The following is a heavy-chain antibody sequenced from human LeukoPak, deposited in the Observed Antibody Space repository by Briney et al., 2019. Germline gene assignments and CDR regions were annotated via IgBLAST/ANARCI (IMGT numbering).Heavy chain of an antibody. V-gene: IGHV4-39*01. CDR2: IYYSEKT. J-gene: IGHJ3*02. Sequence: PSKTLSLTCTVSGGSISTDTYYWGWIRQPPGKGLEWIGSIYYSEKTYYNPSLKSRVTISVDTSKNQFSLKATSVTAADTAVYYCARGPVLLDAFDIWGQGTMVTVSS. D-gene: IGHD3-10*01. CDR1: GGSISTDTYY. CDR3: ARGPVLLDAFDI.